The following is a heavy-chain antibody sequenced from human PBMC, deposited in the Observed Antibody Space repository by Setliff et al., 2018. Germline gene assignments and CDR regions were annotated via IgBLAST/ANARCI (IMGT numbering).Heavy chain of an antibody. CDR1: GVSISANHY. CDR2: AYYTGDT. V-gene: IGHV4-39*01. D-gene: IGHD3-10*01. J-gene: IGHJ6*03. CDR3: ARHVGSRGRGYNYYYYYMDV. Sequence: SETLSLTCTVSGVSISANHYWGWIRQPPGKGLEWIGSAYYTGDTYYNPSLTSRVTMSVDTSKNQFSLHLMSVTAADTAVYYCARHVGSRGRGYNYYYYYMDVWGKGTTVTVSS.